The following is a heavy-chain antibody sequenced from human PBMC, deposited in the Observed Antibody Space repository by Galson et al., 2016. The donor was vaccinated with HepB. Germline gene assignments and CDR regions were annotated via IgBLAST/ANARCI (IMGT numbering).Heavy chain of an antibody. CDR1: GYTLSSYA. J-gene: IGHJ4*02. Sequence: SVKVSCKASGYTLSSYAMYWVRQAPGQRLEWMGWINAGNDNTKYSQKFQGRVTITADKSTTTVYMEMTRLTSDDTAVFYCAKAADYSHYGAVSWGQGSLVIVSS. CDR3: AKAADYSHYGAVS. CDR2: INAGNDNT. V-gene: IGHV1-3*01. D-gene: IGHD4-11*01.